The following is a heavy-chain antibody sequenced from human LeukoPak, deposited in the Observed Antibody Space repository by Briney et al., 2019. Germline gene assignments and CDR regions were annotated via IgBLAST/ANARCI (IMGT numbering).Heavy chain of an antibody. Sequence: GGSLRLSCAASGFTFSSYSMNWVRQAPGKGLEWVSSISSSSTYIYYADSVKGRFTISRDNAKNSLYLQMNSLRGEDTAVYYCARDLRAGSGSHAPPPHYWGQGTLVTVSS. J-gene: IGHJ4*02. CDR3: ARDLRAGSGSHAPPPHY. CDR1: GFTFSSYS. CDR2: ISSSSTYI. V-gene: IGHV3-21*01. D-gene: IGHD3-10*01.